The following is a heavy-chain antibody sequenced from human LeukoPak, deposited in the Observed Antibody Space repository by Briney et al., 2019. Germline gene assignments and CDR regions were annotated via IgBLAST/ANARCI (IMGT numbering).Heavy chain of an antibody. CDR1: GGSISSGGYS. Sequence: SETLSLTCAVCGGSISSGGYSGSWIRQPRGRGLEWIGYIYHSGSTYYNQSLKSRITISVDRSKNQFSLKLSSVTAADTAVYYCARGGGYDPPLFDYWGQGTLVTVSS. CDR2: IYHSGST. V-gene: IGHV4-30-2*01. D-gene: IGHD5-12*01. CDR3: ARGGGYDPPLFDY. J-gene: IGHJ4*02.